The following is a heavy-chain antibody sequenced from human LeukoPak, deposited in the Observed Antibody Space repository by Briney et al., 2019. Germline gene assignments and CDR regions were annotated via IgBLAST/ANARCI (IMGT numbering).Heavy chain of an antibody. CDR3: AKVGSGYYSSFDY. J-gene: IGHJ4*02. CDR2: ISGSGGRT. Sequence: GGSLRLSCAAYGFTFSSYAMSWLRQAPGRGLECVSGISGSGGRTDYADSVKGRFTISRDNSKNTVYLQMNSLRAEDTAVYYCAKVGSGYYSSFDYWGQGTLVTVSS. V-gene: IGHV3-23*01. CDR1: GFTFSSYA. D-gene: IGHD3-22*01.